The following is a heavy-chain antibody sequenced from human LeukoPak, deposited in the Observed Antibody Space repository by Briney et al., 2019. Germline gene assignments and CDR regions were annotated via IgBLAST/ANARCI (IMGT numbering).Heavy chain of an antibody. D-gene: IGHD3-10*01. V-gene: IGHV4-39*01. CDR2: IYYSGST. CDR3: ARLVPYYYGSGSYYWFDP. J-gene: IGHJ5*02. CDR1: GGSISSSSYY. Sequence: NPSETLSLTCTVSGGSISSSSYYWGWIRQPPGKGLEWIGSIYYSGSTYYNPSLKSRVTISVDTSKNQFSLKLSSVTAADTAVYYCARLVPYYYGSGSYYWFDPWGQGTLVTVSS.